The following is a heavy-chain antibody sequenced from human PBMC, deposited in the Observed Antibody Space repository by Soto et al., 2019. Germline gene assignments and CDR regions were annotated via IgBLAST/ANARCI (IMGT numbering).Heavy chain of an antibody. D-gene: IGHD1-20*01. CDR3: ARDRITGTTYDY. CDR2: IIPILGSA. CDR1: GGTFSDYT. Sequence: QVQLVQSGAEVKKPGSSVKVSCKASGGTFSDYTITWVRQAPGQGLEWMGGIIPILGSAKYAQKFQGRVTITADESTSTAYMELSSLRYEDTAVYYCARDRITGTTYDYWGQGTLDTVSS. J-gene: IGHJ4*02. V-gene: IGHV1-69*01.